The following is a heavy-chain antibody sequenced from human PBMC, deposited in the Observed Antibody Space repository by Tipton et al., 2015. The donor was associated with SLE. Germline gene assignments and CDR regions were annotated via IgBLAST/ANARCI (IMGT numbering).Heavy chain of an antibody. CDR1: GFSFSSYA. D-gene: IGHD3-22*01. J-gene: IGHJ4*02. CDR2: ISYDGTNK. CDR3: AKDRDFTYYYESYFDY. V-gene: IGHV3-30*04. Sequence: SLRLSCAASGFSFSSYAMLWVRQAPGKGLEWVALISYDGTNKYYGDSVKGRFTISRDNPKNTLYLQMNSLRAEDTAVYYCAKDRDFTYYYESYFDYWGQGTLSPSPQ.